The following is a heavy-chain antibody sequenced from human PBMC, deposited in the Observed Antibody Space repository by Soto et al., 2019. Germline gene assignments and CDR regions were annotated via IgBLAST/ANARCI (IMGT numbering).Heavy chain of an antibody. CDR2: INYSGST. V-gene: IGHV4-59*08. J-gene: IGHJ6*03. Sequence: QVQLQESGPGLVRPSETLSLTCTVSGGSFSSYYWTWIRQSPGKGLEWIGYINYSGSTDYNPSLRGRLAISIDTSKNQFSLRLNSMTAADTAVYYCAGRDCSGTNCYYLDYYYMDVWGKGTTVTVSS. CDR3: AGRDCSGTNCYYLDYYYMDV. CDR1: GGSFSSYY. D-gene: IGHD2-2*01.